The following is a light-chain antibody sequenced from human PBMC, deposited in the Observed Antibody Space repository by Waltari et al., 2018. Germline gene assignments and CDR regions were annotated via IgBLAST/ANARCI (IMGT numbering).Light chain of an antibody. J-gene: IGKJ1*01. CDR1: QTISSY. V-gene: IGKV1-39*01. CDR3: QQTYTLPPWT. Sequence: DIQMTQSPSSLSASVGDRVTITCRTSQTISSYVNWYQQKPGKAPEVLIFAASSLQRGVPSRFSGSGSGTEFTLTMTSLQPEDFATYYCQQTYTLPPWTFGQGTKVEFK. CDR2: AAS.